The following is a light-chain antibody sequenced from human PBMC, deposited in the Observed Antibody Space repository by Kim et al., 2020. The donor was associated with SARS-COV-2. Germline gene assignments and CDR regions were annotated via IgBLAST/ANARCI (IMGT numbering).Light chain of an antibody. Sequence: AIQMTQSPSSLSASVGDRVTITCRASQGVRNDLGWYQQKPVRAPNLLIYATSTLQSGVPSRFSGSGSGTDFTLTISSLQPEDVATYYCLQDYDYPLTFGGGTKVEIK. J-gene: IGKJ4*01. CDR3: LQDYDYPLT. V-gene: IGKV1-6*01. CDR1: QGVRND. CDR2: ATS.